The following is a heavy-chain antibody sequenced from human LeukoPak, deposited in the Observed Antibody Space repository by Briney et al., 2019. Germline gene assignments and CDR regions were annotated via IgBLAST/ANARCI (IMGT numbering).Heavy chain of an antibody. V-gene: IGHV3-23*01. CDR2: IIGGGGST. D-gene: IGHD3-22*01. CDR3: ERESSYDNSGYMRIVSKYSFDY. CDR1: GFTSSNYS. Sequence: GGSLRLSCAASGFTSSNYSMSWVRQAPGKGLEWVSAIIGGGGSTYYADSGKGRFTIARDNAKNSLYLQINSMRAEDTAVNYRERESSYDNSGYMRIVSKYSFDYWGQGALVTVSS. J-gene: IGHJ4*02.